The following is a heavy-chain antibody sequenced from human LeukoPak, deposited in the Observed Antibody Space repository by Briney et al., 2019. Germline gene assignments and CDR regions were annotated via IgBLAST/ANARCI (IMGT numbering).Heavy chain of an antibody. D-gene: IGHD2-15*01. CDR1: GYSVGTNYF. V-gene: IGHV4-38-2*01. CDR2: IYRTEST. CDR3: ARYDSRGGGSTQLDH. J-gene: IGHJ4*02. Sequence: SETLSLTCDVSGYSVGTNYFWGWIRQPPGKGLEWIGRIYRTESTSYNPSLQSRVTISVDTSKNQFSLKLRSVTAADTAIYYCARYDSRGGGSTQLDHWGQGTLVTVSS.